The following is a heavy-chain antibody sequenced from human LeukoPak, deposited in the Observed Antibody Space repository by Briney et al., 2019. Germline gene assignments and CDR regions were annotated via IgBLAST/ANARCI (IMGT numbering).Heavy chain of an antibody. J-gene: IGHJ4*02. D-gene: IGHD3-22*01. Sequence: PSETLSLTCTVSGGSIRSSYYYWGWIRQPPGKGLEWIGSIYDSGSTYYNPSLKNRVTISVDTSKNQFSLKLNSVTAADTAVYYCARLPYYYDSSGYCGWGQGTLVTVSS. CDR3: ARLPYYYDSSGYCG. CDR2: IYDSGST. V-gene: IGHV4-39*01. CDR1: GGSIRSSYYY.